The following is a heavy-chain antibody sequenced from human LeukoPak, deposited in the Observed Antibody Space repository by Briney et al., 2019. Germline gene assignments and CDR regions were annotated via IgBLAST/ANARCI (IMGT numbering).Heavy chain of an antibody. D-gene: IGHD2-8*02. J-gene: IGHJ5*01. CDR1: GFALKSYS. V-gene: IGHV3-21*01. CDR2: ISSTSAYI. CDR3: ARVAVSGPTGWFDS. Sequence: PGGSLRLSCAGSGFALKSYSLTWVRQAPGKGLEWVSSISSTSAYIHYADSVKGRFTISRDNVDNVVYLEMNNLGAEDTATYYCARVAVSGPTGWFDSWGQGTLVIVSS.